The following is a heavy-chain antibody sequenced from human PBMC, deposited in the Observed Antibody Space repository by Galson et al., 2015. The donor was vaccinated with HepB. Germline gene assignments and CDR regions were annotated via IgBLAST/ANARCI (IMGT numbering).Heavy chain of an antibody. V-gene: IGHV1-18*01. CDR2: VSTYNGDT. J-gene: IGHJ5*02. Sequence: SVKVSCKASGYSFTTYFINWVRQAPGQRLQWMGRVSTYNGDTQYAQDLQDRVTMTTDTSTSTAYLELGSLRSDDTAVYFCARGALVVVVGATQNNWFDPWGQGTLVTVSS. CDR1: GYSFTTYF. CDR3: ARGALVVVVGATQNNWFDP. D-gene: IGHD2-15*01.